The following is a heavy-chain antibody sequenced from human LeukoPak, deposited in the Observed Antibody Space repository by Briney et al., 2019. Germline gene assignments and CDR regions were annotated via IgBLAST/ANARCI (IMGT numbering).Heavy chain of an antibody. Sequence: ASVKVSCKASGYTFTSYYIHRLRQAPGQGLEWMGIINPSGGSTTYAQKFQGRVALTTDTSTSTVYMELSSLTSEDTAVYYCARALITVAGFIDYWGQGTLATVSS. V-gene: IGHV1-46*01. CDR1: GYTFTSYY. D-gene: IGHD6-19*01. CDR3: ARALITVAGFIDY. CDR2: INPSGGST. J-gene: IGHJ4*02.